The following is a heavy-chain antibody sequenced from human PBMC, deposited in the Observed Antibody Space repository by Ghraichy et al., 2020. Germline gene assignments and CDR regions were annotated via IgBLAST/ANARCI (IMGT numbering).Heavy chain of an antibody. V-gene: IGHV5-51*01. J-gene: IGHJ5*02. CDR2: IYPGDSDT. Sequence: GESLNISCKGSEYSFTSSWIGWVRQMPGKGLEWMGIIYPGDSDTRYSPSFQGQVTISADKSISTAYLQWSSLKASDTAMYYCAGLLSNEALDPWGQGTLVTVSS. CDR1: EYSFTSSW. CDR3: AGLLSNEALDP. D-gene: IGHD2-8*01.